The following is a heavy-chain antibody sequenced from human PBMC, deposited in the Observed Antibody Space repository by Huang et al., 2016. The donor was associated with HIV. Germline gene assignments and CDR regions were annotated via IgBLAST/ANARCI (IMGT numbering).Heavy chain of an antibody. CDR2: IIPMFGTP. CDR1: GGTFSKYA. CDR3: ARGQLGSYGDYDVLY. Sequence: QVQLVQSGAEVKTPGSSVQVSCKASGGTFSKYAISWVRPSTGEGREWRGGIIPMFGTPNYARKFQGRVTITADDSTSTTYVEVSSLRSEDTALYYCARGQLGSYGDYDVLYWGQGTLVTVSS. D-gene: IGHD4-17*01. J-gene: IGHJ4*02. V-gene: IGHV1-69*13.